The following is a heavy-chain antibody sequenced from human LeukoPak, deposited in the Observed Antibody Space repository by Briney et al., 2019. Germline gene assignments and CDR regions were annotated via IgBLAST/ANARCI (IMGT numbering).Heavy chain of an antibody. CDR3: ARDLYYRS. CDR1: GGSISSNY. D-gene: IGHD3-16*01. V-gene: IGHV4-59*12. J-gene: IGHJ4*02. Sequence: SETLSLTCTVSGGSISSNYWSWIRQPPGKGLEWIGYIYYSGSTNYNPSLKSRVTISVDTSKNQFSLKLSSVTAADTAVYYCARDLYYRSWGQGTLVTVSS. CDR2: IYYSGST.